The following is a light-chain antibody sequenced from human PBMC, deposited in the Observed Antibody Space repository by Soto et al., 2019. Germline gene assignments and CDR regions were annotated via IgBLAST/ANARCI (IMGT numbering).Light chain of an antibody. J-gene: IGLJ1*01. V-gene: IGLV2-14*01. CDR1: SNDIGAYKY. CDR2: EVS. Sequence: QSVLTQPASVSGSPGQSITISCTGSSNDIGAYKYFSWYQQYPGKAPKLIIFEVSNRPSGVSNRFSGSKSGNTASLTIAGLQAEDEADYHCSSYTTGSTLYVFGGGTKLTVL. CDR3: SSYTTGSTLYV.